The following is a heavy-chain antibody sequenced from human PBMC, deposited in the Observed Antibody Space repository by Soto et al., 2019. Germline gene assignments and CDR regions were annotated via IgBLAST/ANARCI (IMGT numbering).Heavy chain of an antibody. CDR3: ARGQWELLLMFDY. D-gene: IGHD1-26*01. Sequence: QLLESGPGLVKPSETLSLTCTVSGGSISSSSYYWGWIRQPPWKGLEWIGSIYYSGSTYYNPSLKSRVTISVDTSKNQFSLKLSSVTAADTAVYYCARGQWELLLMFDYWGQGTLVTVSS. J-gene: IGHJ4*02. V-gene: IGHV4-39*01. CDR1: GGSISSSSYY. CDR2: IYYSGST.